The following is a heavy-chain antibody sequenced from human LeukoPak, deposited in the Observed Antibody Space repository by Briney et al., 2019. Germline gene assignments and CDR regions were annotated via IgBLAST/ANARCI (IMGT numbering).Heavy chain of an antibody. V-gene: IGHV1-69*13. CDR1: GGTLSSYA. J-gene: IGHJ3*02. CDR3: ARRNWNYAGGSGAFDI. Sequence: ASVKVSCKASGGTLSSYAISWVRQAPGQGLEWMGGIIPIFGTANYAQKFQGRVTITADESTSTAYMELSSLRSEDTAVYYCARRNWNYAGGSGAFDIWGQGTMVTVSS. D-gene: IGHD1-7*01. CDR2: IIPIFGTA.